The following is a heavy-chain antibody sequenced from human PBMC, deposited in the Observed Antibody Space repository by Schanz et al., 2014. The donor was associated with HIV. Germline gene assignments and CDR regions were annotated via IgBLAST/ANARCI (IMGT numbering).Heavy chain of an antibody. J-gene: IGHJ4*02. CDR2: IWYDGSYK. V-gene: IGHV3-33*06. CDR3: ANEEVPNDY. CDR1: GFTFSNFA. Sequence: VQLVESGGGLVQPGRSLRLSCAASGFTFSNFAMHWVRQAPGKGLEWAAVIWYDGSYKYYADSVKGRFTISRDNSKNTLYLQMNSLRVEDTAVYYCANEEVPNDYWGQGTLVTVSS.